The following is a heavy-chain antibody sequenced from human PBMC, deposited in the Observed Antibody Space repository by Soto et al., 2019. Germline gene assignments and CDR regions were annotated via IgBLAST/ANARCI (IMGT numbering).Heavy chain of an antibody. CDR2: INSDGSTT. CDR3: ARGPSGWYGFDY. D-gene: IGHD6-19*01. Sequence: EVQLVESGGGLVQPGGSLRLFCADSEFIISSNWMHWVRQAPGKGLVWVSRINSDGSTTSYADSVKGRFTISRDNAKNTLYLQMNSLRAEDTAVYYCARGPSGWYGFDYWGQGTLVTVSS. CDR1: EFIISSNW. J-gene: IGHJ4*02. V-gene: IGHV3-74*01.